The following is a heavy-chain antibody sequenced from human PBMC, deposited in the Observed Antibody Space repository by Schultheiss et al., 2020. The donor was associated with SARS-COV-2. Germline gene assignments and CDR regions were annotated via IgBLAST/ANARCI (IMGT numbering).Heavy chain of an antibody. CDR2: IYYSGST. J-gene: IGHJ1*01. Sequence: GSLRLSCTVSGGSISSYYWSWIRQPPGKGLEWIGYIYYSGSTNYNPSLKSRVTISVDTSKNQFSLKLSSVTAADTAVYYCARGDDKSYNWNEAIHWGQGTLVTVSS. CDR3: ARGDDKSYNWNEAIH. V-gene: IGHV4-59*01. D-gene: IGHD1-20*01. CDR1: GGSISSYY.